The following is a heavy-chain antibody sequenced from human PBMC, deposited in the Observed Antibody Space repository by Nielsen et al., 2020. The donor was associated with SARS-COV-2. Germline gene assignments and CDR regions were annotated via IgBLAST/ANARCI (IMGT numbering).Heavy chain of an antibody. CDR3: ARHGYCSSTSCYTEAGEYFQH. V-gene: IGHV4-4*02. Sequence: GSLRLSCAVSGGSISSSNWWSWVRQPPGKGLEWIGEIYHSGSTNYNPSLKSRVTISVDTSKNQFSLKLSSVTAADTAVYYCARHGYCSSTSCYTEAGEYFQHWGQGTLVTVSS. D-gene: IGHD2-2*02. J-gene: IGHJ1*01. CDR1: GGSISSSNW. CDR2: IYHSGST.